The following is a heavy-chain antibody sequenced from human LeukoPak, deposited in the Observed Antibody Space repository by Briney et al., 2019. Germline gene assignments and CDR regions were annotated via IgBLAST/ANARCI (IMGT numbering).Heavy chain of an antibody. D-gene: IGHD1-7*01. CDR1: GFTFINAW. V-gene: IGHV3-15*01. CDR2: IKSKTDGGTT. J-gene: IGHJ6*04. CDR3: TTAPTSGTTGMEV. Sequence: GGSLRLSCAASGFTFINAWMSWVRQAPGKGLEWVGRIKSKTDGGTTDYAAPVKGRFTISRDDSKNTLYLQMNSLKTEDTAVYYCTTAPTSGTTGMEVWGKGTTVTVSS.